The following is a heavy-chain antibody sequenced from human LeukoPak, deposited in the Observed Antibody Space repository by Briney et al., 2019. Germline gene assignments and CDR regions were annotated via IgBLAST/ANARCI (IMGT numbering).Heavy chain of an antibody. Sequence: PSQTLSLTCTVSGGSISSGSYYWSWIRQPAGKGLEWIGRIYTSGSTNYNPSLKSRVTISVDTSKNQFSLKLSSVTAADTAVYYCASLTIFGVVTAFDIWGQGTMVTVSS. J-gene: IGHJ3*02. V-gene: IGHV4-61*02. CDR1: GGSISSGSYY. D-gene: IGHD3-3*01. CDR3: ASLTIFGVVTAFDI. CDR2: IYTSGST.